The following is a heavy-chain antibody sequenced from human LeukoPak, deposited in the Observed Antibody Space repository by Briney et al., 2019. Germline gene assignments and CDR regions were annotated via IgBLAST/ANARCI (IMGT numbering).Heavy chain of an antibody. J-gene: IGHJ4*02. CDR2: ISSSSSYI. Sequence: GGALRLSCAAPGIPLSSYNMKWGRPAXXXXXEXGSSISSSSSYIYYADSVKGRFTISRDNAKNSLYLQMNSLRAEDTAVYYCARCYGSGSYRHFDYWGQGTLVTVSS. CDR3: ARCYGSGSYRHFDY. CDR1: GIPLSSYN. D-gene: IGHD3-10*01. V-gene: IGHV3-21*01.